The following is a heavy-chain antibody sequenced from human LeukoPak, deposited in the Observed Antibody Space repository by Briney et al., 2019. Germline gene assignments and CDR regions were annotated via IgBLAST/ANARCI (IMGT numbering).Heavy chain of an antibody. CDR2: INSDGRST. V-gene: IGHV3-74*01. D-gene: IGHD5-18*01. Sequence: PGGSLRLFCAASGFTFSSYWMHWVRQAPGKGLVWVSRINSDGRSTSYADSVKGRSTISRDNAKNTLYLQMNSLRAEDTAVYYCARSGYSASDYWGQGTLVTVSS. CDR1: GFTFSSYW. CDR3: ARSGYSASDY. J-gene: IGHJ4*02.